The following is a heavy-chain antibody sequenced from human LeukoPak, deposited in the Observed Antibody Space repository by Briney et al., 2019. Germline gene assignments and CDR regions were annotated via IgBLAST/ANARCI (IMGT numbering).Heavy chain of an antibody. CDR1: GGSISSSSYY. V-gene: IGHV4-39*01. CDR3: ASQNYYGSGSYYNENWFDP. CDR2: IYYSGST. D-gene: IGHD3-10*01. Sequence: SETLSLTCTVSGGSISSSSYYWGWIRQPPGKGLEWIGSIYYSGSTYYNPSLKSRVTISVGTSKNQFSLKLSSVTAADTAVYYCASQNYYGSGSYYNENWFDPWGQGTLVTVSS. J-gene: IGHJ5*02.